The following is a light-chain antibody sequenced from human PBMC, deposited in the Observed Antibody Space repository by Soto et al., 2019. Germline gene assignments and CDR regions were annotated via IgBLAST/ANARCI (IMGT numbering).Light chain of an antibody. CDR3: GSWDSSLSAYV. Sequence: QSVLTQQPAVSEAPGQKVTICCSGSSSNIGGNSVSWYQQLPGTAPKLLIYDDNKRPSGIPDRFSGSKSGTSATLGITGFQTWDEADYCGSWDSSLSAYVFGTGTKVTVL. CDR1: SSNIGGNS. J-gene: IGLJ1*01. V-gene: IGLV1-51*01. CDR2: DDN.